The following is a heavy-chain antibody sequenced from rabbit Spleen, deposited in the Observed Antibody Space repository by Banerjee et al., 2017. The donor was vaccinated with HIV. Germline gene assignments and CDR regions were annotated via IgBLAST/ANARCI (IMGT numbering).Heavy chain of an antibody. Sequence: QEQLEESGGGLVQPEGSLTLTCTASGFSFSSSYWTCWVRQAPGKGLEWIGCIRTGDGATFYASWAKGRFTISKTASTTVTLQITSLTAADTATYFCARDLFNGLSPLWGQGTLVTVS. CDR2: IRTGDGAT. D-gene: IGHD1-1*01. J-gene: IGHJ4*01. CDR3: ARDLFNGLSPL. V-gene: IGHV1S45*01. CDR1: GFSFSSSYW.